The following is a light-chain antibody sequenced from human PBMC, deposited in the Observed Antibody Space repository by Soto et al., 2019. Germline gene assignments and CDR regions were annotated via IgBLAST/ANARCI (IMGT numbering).Light chain of an antibody. CDR2: EVN. Sequence: QSALTQPASMSGSPGQSITISCTGTSSDVGGYNYVSWYQQHPGKAPKLMIYEVNNRPSGVSNRFSGSKSGNTASLTISGLQAEDEADYYCSSFTSSSTYVFGTGTKVTVL. CDR1: SSDVGGYNY. CDR3: SSFTSSSTYV. J-gene: IGLJ1*01. V-gene: IGLV2-14*01.